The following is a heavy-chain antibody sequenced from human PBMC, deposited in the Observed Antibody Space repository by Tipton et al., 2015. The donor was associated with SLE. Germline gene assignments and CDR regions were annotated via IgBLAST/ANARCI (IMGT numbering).Heavy chain of an antibody. J-gene: IGHJ5*02. CDR3: ALGGGYCTDGTCHPAHFDH. CDR2: LDPENGET. Sequence: QLVQSGAEVKKSGTTVKISCKVSGYSLSEFYINWVQQAPGKGLEWMGLLDPENGETRYVEKFQGRVTITADTSRDLSYVEISSLALDDTAVYYCALGGGYCTDGTCHPAHFDHWGQGTQVTVSP. CDR1: GYSLSEFY. V-gene: IGHV1-69-2*01. D-gene: IGHD2-8*01.